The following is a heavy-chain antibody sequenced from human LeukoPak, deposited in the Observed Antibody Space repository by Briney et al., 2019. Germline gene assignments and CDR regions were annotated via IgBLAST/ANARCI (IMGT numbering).Heavy chain of an antibody. D-gene: IGHD5-18*01. J-gene: IGHJ5*02. CDR1: GGSFSGYY. CDR3: ARVRGRGYSYVSS. Sequence: PSETLSLTCAVYGGSFSGYYWSWIRQPPGKGLEWIGEINHSGSTNYNPSLKNRVTISVDTSKNQFSLKLSSVTAADTAVYYCARVRGRGYSYVSSWGQGTLVTVSS. V-gene: IGHV4-34*01. CDR2: INHSGST.